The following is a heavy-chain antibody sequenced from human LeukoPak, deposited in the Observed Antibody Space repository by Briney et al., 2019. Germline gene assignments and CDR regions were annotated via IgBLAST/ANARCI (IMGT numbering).Heavy chain of an antibody. J-gene: IGHJ4*02. CDR2: INHSGST. CDR3: ARTKYSSGCDY. CDR1: GGSFSGYY. V-gene: IGHV4-34*01. D-gene: IGHD6-25*01. Sequence: SETLSLTCAVYGGSFSGYYWSWIRQPPGKGLEWIGEINHSGSTNYNPSLKRRVTISVDTSKNQFYLKLSSVTAADTAVYYCARTKYSSGCDYWGQGTLVTVSS.